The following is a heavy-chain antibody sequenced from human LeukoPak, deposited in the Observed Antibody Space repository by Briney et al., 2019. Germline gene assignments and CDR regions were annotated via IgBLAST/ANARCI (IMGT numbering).Heavy chain of an antibody. CDR1: GGTFSSYA. CDR2: IIPIFGTA. D-gene: IGHD4-17*01. V-gene: IGHV1-69*01. J-gene: IGHJ4*02. Sequence: SVKVSCKASGGTFSSYAISWVRQAPGQGLEWMGGIIPIFGTANYVQKFQGRVTITADESTSTAYMELSSLRSEDTAVYYCARGTTVTPYYFDYWGQGTLVTVSS. CDR3: ARGTTVTPYYFDY.